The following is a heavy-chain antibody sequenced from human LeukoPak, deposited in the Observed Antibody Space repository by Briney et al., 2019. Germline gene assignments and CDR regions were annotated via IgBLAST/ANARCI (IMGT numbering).Heavy chain of an antibody. V-gene: IGHV3-7*04. CDR2: INRDGSEK. Sequence: GGSLRLSCAASGFSLSSYWMSWVRQAPGKGLEWVANINRDGSEKYYVDSVKGRFTISRDNGKNSLYLQMNSLRAEDTAVYFCARGYGSGTFYDSWGQGTLVTVSA. D-gene: IGHD3-10*01. CDR1: GFSLSSYW. CDR3: ARGYGSGTFYDS. J-gene: IGHJ4*02.